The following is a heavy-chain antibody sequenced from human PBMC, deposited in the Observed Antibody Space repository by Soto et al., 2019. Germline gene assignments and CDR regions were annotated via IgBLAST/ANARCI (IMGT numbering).Heavy chain of an antibody. D-gene: IGHD3-3*01. V-gene: IGHV3-21*01. CDR2: ISNTGRYI. CDR3: ARVGPLLDYLADV. Sequence: GGSLRLSCAASGFIFDSSGMNWVRQVPGKGLEWVSSISNTGRYIFYADSVKGRFTISRDNAKNSLYLEMNSLRAEDTAIYYCARVGPLLDYLADVRGQGTTVTGSS. CDR1: GFIFDSSG. J-gene: IGHJ6*02.